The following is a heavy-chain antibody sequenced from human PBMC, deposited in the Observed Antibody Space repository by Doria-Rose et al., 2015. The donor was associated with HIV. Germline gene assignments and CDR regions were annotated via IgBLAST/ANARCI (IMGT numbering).Heavy chain of an antibody. CDR3: ARSFTMVQGVTNWFDP. CDR1: GGSFSNYY. J-gene: IGHJ5*02. Sequence: TCAVYGGSFSNYYWTWIRQPPGKGLEWIGEINHSGSTNYNPSLKSRVTISVDTSKNQFSLKLSSVTAADMAVYYCARSFTMVQGVTNWFDPWGQGTLVTVSS. CDR2: INHSGST. D-gene: IGHD3-10*01. V-gene: IGHV4-34*01.